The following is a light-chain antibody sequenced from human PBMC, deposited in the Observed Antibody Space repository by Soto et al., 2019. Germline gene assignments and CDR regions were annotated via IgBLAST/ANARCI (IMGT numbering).Light chain of an antibody. Sequence: EIVLTQSPATLSLSPGERATLSCGVSQSISSSSLGWYQQRPGLAPRLLIYETTSRATGIPDRFSGGGSGINFTLTISRLEPEDFAVYYCQQYGSSPLTFGGGTKVEIK. CDR1: QSISSSS. J-gene: IGKJ4*01. V-gene: IGKV3D-20*01. CDR3: QQYGSSPLT. CDR2: ETT.